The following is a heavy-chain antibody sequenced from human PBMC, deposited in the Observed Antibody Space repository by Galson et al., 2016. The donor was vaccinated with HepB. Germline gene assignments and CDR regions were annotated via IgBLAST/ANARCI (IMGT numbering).Heavy chain of an antibody. J-gene: IGHJ3*01. V-gene: IGHV3-53*01. CDR2: IYSGGRT. CDR3: ARDLGTSATRWAFDL. Sequence: SLRLSCAVSGFTVSNNYMSWVRQAPGKGPQWLSVIYSGGRTYYADSVKGRFTISRDNSKNTLYLQINRLRADDTAVYYCARDLGTSATRWAFDLWGQGTMVTVSS. CDR1: GFTVSNNY. D-gene: IGHD4-23*01.